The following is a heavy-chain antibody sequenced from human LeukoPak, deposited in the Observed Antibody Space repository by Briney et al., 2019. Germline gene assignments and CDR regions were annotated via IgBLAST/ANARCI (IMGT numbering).Heavy chain of an antibody. CDR2: IKSKTDGGTT. V-gene: IGHV3-15*01. CDR3: TTRGGSFSIFDY. D-gene: IGHD1-26*01. Sequence: WIRQPPGKGLEWVGRIKSKTDGGTTDYAAPVKGRFTISRDDSKNTLYLQMNSLKTEDTAVYYCTTRGGSFSIFDYWGQGTLVTVSS. J-gene: IGHJ4*02.